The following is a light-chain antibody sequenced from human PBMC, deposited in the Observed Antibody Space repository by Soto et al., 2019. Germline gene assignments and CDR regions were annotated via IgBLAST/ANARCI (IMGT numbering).Light chain of an antibody. J-gene: IGKJ1*01. CDR3: QHYNVWPPVRT. CDR2: GAS. V-gene: IGKV3-15*01. Sequence: EIVMTQSPATLSVSPGEGATLSCRASLTVSRNVAWYQQKPGQAPRLLIYGASTWPTGVPARFSGSGSGTEFTLTISSLQSDDFAVYFCQHYNVWPPVRTFGQGTKVEIK. CDR1: LTVSRN.